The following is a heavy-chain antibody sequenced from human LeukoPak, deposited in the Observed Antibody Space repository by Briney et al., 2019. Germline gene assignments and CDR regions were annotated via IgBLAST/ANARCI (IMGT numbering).Heavy chain of an antibody. CDR1: GASISSYY. J-gene: IGHJ4*02. Sequence: SETLSLTCTVSGASISSYYWSWIRQPPGKGLEWIGSVYYSGSTNYSPSLKSRVTISVDTSKSQFSLRLNSVTAADTAVYYCARDYGPGGAAAGIDYWGQGTLVTVSS. CDR3: ARDYGPGGAAAGIDY. CDR2: VYYSGST. D-gene: IGHD6-13*01. V-gene: IGHV4-59*12.